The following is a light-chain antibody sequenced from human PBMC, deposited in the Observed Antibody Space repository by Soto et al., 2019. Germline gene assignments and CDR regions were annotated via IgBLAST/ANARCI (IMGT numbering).Light chain of an antibody. CDR1: QSVSSSY. V-gene: IGKV3-20*01. CDR2: GAS. J-gene: IGKJ1*01. Sequence: EIVLTQSPGTLSLSPGERATLSCRASQSVSSSYLAWYQQKPGQAPRLLIYGASSSVTGIPDRFSGSGSGTALMLTSIRLALEDFAVYYWHQYVISRTWTFGQGTKVEIK. CDR3: HQYVISRTWT.